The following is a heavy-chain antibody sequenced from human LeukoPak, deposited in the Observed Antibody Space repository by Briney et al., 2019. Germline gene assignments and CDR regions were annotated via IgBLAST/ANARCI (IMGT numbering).Heavy chain of an antibody. V-gene: IGHV1-18*01. Sequence: ASVKVSCKASGYTFTSYGISWERQAPGQGLEWMGWISAYNGNTNYAQKLQGRVTMTTDTSTSTAYMELRSLRSDDTAVYYCARVSNNWNDVGNWFDPWGQGTLVTVSS. CDR1: GYTFTSYG. CDR3: ARVSNNWNDVGNWFDP. CDR2: ISAYNGNT. J-gene: IGHJ5*02. D-gene: IGHD1-20*01.